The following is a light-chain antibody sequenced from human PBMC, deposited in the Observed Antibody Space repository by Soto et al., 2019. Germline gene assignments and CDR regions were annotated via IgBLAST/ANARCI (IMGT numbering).Light chain of an antibody. CDR3: QQYGSSGT. Sequence: VWTRSPATLWVSVGERATLSCGASQRIDSNYVAWYQQKPGLAPRLLIYGASRRATGFPARFSGSGSGTDFTLTISRLEPEDFAVYYCQQYGSSGTFGQGTKVDIK. J-gene: IGKJ1*01. CDR1: QRIDSNY. CDR2: GAS. V-gene: IGKV3D-20*01.